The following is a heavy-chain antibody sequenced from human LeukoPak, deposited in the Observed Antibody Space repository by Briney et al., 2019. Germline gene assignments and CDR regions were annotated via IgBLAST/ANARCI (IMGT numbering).Heavy chain of an antibody. CDR2: INHSGST. D-gene: IGHD6-13*01. J-gene: IGHJ5*02. Sequence: SETLSLTCAVYGGSFSGYYWSWIRQPPGKGLEWIGEINHSGSTNYNPSLKSRVTISVDTSKNQFSLKLSSVTAADTAVYYCARALRERQNGYSSSCYKLPRPWFDPWGQGTLVTVSS. CDR3: ARALRERQNGYSSSCYKLPRPWFDP. V-gene: IGHV4-34*01. CDR1: GGSFSGYY.